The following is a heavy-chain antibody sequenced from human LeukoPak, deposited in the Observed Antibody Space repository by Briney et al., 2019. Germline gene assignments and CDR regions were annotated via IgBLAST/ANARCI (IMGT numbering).Heavy chain of an antibody. D-gene: IGHD7-27*01. CDR1: GFTVSNYY. J-gene: IGHJ4*02. V-gene: IGHV3-53*01. Sequence: GGSLRLPCAASGFTVSNYYMSWVRQAPGKGLEWASVIYTGGSTWYADSVKGRFTLSRDNSKNTLYLQMNSLRAEDTAVYYCARGPGDYWGQGTLVTVSS. CDR2: IYTGGST. CDR3: ARGPGDY.